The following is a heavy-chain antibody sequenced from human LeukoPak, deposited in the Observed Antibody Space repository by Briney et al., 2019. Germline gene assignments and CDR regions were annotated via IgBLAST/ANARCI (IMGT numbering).Heavy chain of an antibody. CDR2: ISSSGSTI. Sequence: GGSLRLSCAASGFTFSDYYMSWIRQAPGKGLEWVSYISSSGSTIYYADSVKGRFTISRDNAKNLLYLQMNSLRAEDTAVYYCASSDYYDSSGYAWWGQGTLVTVSS. J-gene: IGHJ1*01. CDR3: ASSDYYDSSGYAW. D-gene: IGHD3-22*01. CDR1: GFTFSDYY. V-gene: IGHV3-11*01.